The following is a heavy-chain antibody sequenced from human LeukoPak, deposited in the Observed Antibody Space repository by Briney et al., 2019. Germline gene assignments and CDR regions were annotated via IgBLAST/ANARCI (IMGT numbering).Heavy chain of an antibody. Sequence: SYISSSSSTIYYADSVKGRFTISRDNAKNSLYLQMNSLRAEDTAVYYCARSRLGYCSGGSGYDDYYYYYMDVWGKGTTVTVSS. V-gene: IGHV3-48*04. J-gene: IGHJ6*03. CDR3: ARSRLGYCSGGSGYDDYYYYYMDV. D-gene: IGHD2-15*01. CDR2: ISSSSSTI.